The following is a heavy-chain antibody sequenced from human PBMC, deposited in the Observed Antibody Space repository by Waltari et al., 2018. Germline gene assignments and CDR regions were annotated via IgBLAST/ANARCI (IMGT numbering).Heavy chain of an antibody. V-gene: IGHV4-31*03. Sequence: QVQLQESGPGLVKPSQTLSLTCTVSGGSISSGGYYWSWIRQHPGKGREWLGFIYYSGSTEYTPSRKSRVTRSVDTSKNQFYVKLSSVTAADTAVYYCARVLHCTKGVCPGGEGWFDPWGQGTLVTVSS. CDR1: GGSISSGGYY. D-gene: IGHD2-8*01. J-gene: IGHJ5*02. CDR3: ARVLHCTKGVCPGGEGWFDP. CDR2: IYYSGST.